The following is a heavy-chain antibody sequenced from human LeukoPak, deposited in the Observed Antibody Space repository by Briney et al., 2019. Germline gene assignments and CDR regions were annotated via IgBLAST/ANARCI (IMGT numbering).Heavy chain of an antibody. V-gene: IGHV4-61*02. CDR1: GGSISSGSYY. CDR2: IYTSGCT. J-gene: IGHJ5*02. D-gene: IGHD2-2*01. Sequence: SQTLSLTCTVSGGSISSGSYYWSWIRQPAGKGLEWIGRIYTSGCTNYNPSLKSRVTISVDTSKNQFSLELSSVTAADTAVYYCARGRYQLLWGLGNWFDPWGQGTLVTVSS. CDR3: ARGRYQLLWGLGNWFDP.